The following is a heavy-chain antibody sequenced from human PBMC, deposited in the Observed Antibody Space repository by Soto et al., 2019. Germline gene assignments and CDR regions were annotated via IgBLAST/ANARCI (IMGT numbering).Heavy chain of an antibody. J-gene: IGHJ6*02. Sequence: EGSVKVSCKASGYTFTSYYMHWVRQAPGQGLEWMGIINPSGGSTSYAQKFQGRVTMTRDTSTSTVYMELSSLRSEDTAVYYCAREAVPAAIFLSYGMDVWGQGTTVTVSS. CDR1: GYTFTSYY. CDR3: AREAVPAAIFLSYGMDV. D-gene: IGHD2-2*01. V-gene: IGHV1-46*01. CDR2: INPSGGST.